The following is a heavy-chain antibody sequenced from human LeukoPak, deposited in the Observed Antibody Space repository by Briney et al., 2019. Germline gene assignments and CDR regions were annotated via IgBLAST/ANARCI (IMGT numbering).Heavy chain of an antibody. V-gene: IGHV1-69*05. Sequence: SVKVSCKASGGTFSSYAISWVRQAPGQRLEWRGGIIPIFGTANYAQKFQGRVTITTDESTSTAYMELSSLRPEDTAVYYCARGYYDSSGYYYYALDIWGQGTMVTVSS. CDR3: ARGYYDSSGYYYYALDI. CDR2: IIPIFGTA. D-gene: IGHD3-22*01. J-gene: IGHJ3*02. CDR1: GGTFSSYA.